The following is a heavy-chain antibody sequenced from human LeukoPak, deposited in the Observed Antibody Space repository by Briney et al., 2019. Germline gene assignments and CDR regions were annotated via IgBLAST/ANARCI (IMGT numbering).Heavy chain of an antibody. CDR1: GGSFSGYY. D-gene: IGHD3-10*01. J-gene: IGHJ4*02. V-gene: IGHV4-34*01. CDR3: ARQLYGHDNGGDY. Sequence: PSETLSLTCAVYGGSFSGYYRSWIRQPPGKGLEWIGEINHSGSTNYNPSLKSRVTISVDTSKNQFSLKLSSVTAADTAVYYCARQLYGHDNGGDYWGQGTLVTVSS. CDR2: INHSGST.